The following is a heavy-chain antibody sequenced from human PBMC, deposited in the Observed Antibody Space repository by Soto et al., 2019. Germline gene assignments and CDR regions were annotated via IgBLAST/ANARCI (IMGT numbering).Heavy chain of an antibody. D-gene: IGHD2-15*01. CDR1: GGTFSSYA. CDR2: IIPIFGTA. V-gene: IGHV1-69*13. CDR3: ARVTSRLGCSGGSCYPPYYYYGMDV. Sequence: SVKVSCKASGGTFSSYAISWVRQAPGQGLEWMGGIIPIFGTANYAQKFQGRVTITADESTSTAYMELSSLRSEDTAVYYCARVTSRLGCSGGSCYPPYYYYGMDVWGQGTTVTVSS. J-gene: IGHJ6*02.